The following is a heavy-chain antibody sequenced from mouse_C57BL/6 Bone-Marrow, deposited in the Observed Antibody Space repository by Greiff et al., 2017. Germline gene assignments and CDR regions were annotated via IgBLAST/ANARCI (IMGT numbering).Heavy chain of an antibody. Sequence: EVQLVESGGGLVKPGGSLKLSCAASGFTFSDYGMHWVRQAPEKGLEWVAYISSGSSTIYSADTVKGRFTISSDNAKNTLCRQMTSLRSEDTAMYYGASIYYDYDGAYWGQGTRVTVSA. J-gene: IGHJ3*01. CDR3: ASIYYDYDGAY. V-gene: IGHV5-17*01. CDR1: GFTFSDYG. CDR2: ISSGSSTI. D-gene: IGHD2-4*01.